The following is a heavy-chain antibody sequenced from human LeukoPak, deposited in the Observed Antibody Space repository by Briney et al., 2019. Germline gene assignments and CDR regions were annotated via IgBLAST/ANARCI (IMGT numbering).Heavy chain of an antibody. CDR2: ISWNSGSL. D-gene: IGHD6-19*01. CDR1: GFTFDDYA. Sequence: GGSLRLSCAAPGFTFDDYAMHWVRQAPGKGLEWVSYISWNSGSLDYADSVKRRFTISRDNAKNSLYLQMNSLRAEDTALYYCAKEGGVAGHYYYYGMDVWGQGTTVTVSS. J-gene: IGHJ6*02. CDR3: AKEGGVAGHYYYYGMDV. V-gene: IGHV3-9*01.